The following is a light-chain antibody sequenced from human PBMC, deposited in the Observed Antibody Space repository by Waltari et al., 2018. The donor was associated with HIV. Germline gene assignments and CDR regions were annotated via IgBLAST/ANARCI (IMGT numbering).Light chain of an antibody. J-gene: IGLJ3*02. V-gene: IGLV2-11*01. Sequence: QSALTQPRSVSGSPGQSVTISCTETRSDVGGYNYVTWYQQHPGKAPKVMIYDVSKLPSGVPDRFSVSKSGNTSSLTISGLQAADEADYYCCSYAGSYIWVFGGGTKLTVL. CDR1: RSDVGGYNY. CDR2: DVS. CDR3: CSYAGSYIWV.